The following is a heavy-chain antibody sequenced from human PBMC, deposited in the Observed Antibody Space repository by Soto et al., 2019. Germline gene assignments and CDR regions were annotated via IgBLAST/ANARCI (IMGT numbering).Heavy chain of an antibody. V-gene: IGHV3-23*01. CDR2: ISVSGGST. J-gene: IGHJ5*02. CDR3: AKPLEHAYNWFDP. CDR1: GFTFSSYA. Sequence: GGSLRLSCAASGFTFSSYAISWVRQAPGKGLEWVSAISVSGGSTYYADSVKGRFTISRDNSKNTLYLQMNSLRAEDTAVYYCAKPLEHAYNWFDPWGQGTLVTVSS.